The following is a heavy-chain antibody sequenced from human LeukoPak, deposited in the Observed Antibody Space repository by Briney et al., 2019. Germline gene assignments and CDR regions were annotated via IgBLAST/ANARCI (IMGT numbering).Heavy chain of an antibody. CDR2: ISSSSSYI. CDR3: ARRDSYTNYDFWSGYSVKYFDY. J-gene: IGHJ4*02. CDR1: GFTFSSYS. D-gene: IGHD3-3*01. V-gene: IGHV3-21*01. Sequence: PGGSLRLSCAASGFTFSSYSMNWVRQAPGKGLEWVSSISSSSSYIYYADSVKGRFTISRDNAKNSLYLQMNSLRAEDTAVYYCARRDSYTNYDFWSGYSVKYFDYWGQGTLVTVSS.